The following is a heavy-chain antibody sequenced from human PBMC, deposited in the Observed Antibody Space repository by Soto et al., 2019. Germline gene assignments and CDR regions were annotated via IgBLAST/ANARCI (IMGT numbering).Heavy chain of an antibody. D-gene: IGHD5-12*01. V-gene: IGHV4-59*01. CDR2: IYYSGST. J-gene: IGHJ4*02. CDR1: GGSIRTYY. Sequence: SETLSLTCTVSGGSIRTYYWSWIRQPPGKGLEWIGYIYYSGSTNYNPSLKSRVTISVDTSKNQFSLKLSSVTAADTAVYYCARGGKRWLQLGFDYGGKGTLVTVSS. CDR3: ARGGKRWLQLGFDY.